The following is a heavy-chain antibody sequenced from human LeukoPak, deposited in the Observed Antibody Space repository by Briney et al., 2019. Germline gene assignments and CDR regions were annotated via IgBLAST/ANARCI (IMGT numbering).Heavy chain of an antibody. CDR1: GFTFSSYS. Sequence: GGSLGLSCAASGFTFSSYSMNWVRQAPGKGLEWVSSISSSSSYIYYADSVKGRFTISRDNAKNSLYLQMNSLRAEDTAVYYCAREWSSGYDQALDYWGQGTLVTVSS. CDR2: ISSSSSYI. CDR3: AREWSSGYDQALDY. J-gene: IGHJ4*02. D-gene: IGHD3-22*01. V-gene: IGHV3-21*01.